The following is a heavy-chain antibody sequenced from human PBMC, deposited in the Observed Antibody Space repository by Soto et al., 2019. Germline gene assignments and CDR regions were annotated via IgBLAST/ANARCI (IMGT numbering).Heavy chain of an antibody. D-gene: IGHD3-22*01. CDR2: IIPIFGTA. CDR3: AWGGDYYDSSGYYSR. V-gene: IGHV1-69*13. CDR1: GYTFSTSG. Sequence: SLSASCKASGYTFSTSGINWVRQAPGQGLEWMGGIIPIFGTANYAQKCQGRVTITADESMSTAYMELSSLRSEDTAVYYCAWGGDYYDSSGYYSRWGQGTLVTVSS. J-gene: IGHJ4*02.